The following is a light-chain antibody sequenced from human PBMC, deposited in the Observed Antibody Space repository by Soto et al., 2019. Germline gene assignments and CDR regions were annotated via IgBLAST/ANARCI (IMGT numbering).Light chain of an antibody. J-gene: IGKJ5*01. CDR2: DAS. CDR3: QQRSNWPPSIT. CDR1: QSVSSY. V-gene: IGKV3-11*01. Sequence: EIVLTQSPGTLSLSPGERATLSCRASQSVSSYLAWYQQKPGQAPRLLIYDASNRATGIPARFSGSGSGTDFTLTISSLEPEDFAVYYCQQRSNWPPSITFGQGTRLDMK.